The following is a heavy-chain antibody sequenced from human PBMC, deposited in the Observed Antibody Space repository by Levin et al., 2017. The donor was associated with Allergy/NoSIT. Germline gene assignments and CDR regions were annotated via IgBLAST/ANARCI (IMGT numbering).Heavy chain of an antibody. J-gene: IGHJ4*02. CDR2: ISGSGGST. Sequence: GGSLRLSCAASGFTFSSYAMSWVRQAPGKGLEWVSAISGSGGSTYYADSVKGRFTISRDNSKNTLYLQMNSLRAEDTAVYYCALRPKPAAGHSSGWSGFDYWGQGTLVTVSS. CDR1: GFTFSSYA. CDR3: ALRPKPAAGHSSGWSGFDY. D-gene: IGHD6-19*01. V-gene: IGHV3-23*01.